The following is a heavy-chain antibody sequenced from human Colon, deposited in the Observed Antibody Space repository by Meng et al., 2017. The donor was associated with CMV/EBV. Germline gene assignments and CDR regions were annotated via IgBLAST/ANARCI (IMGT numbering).Heavy chain of an antibody. CDR1: GFTFTTYA. CDR3: ARSSEMIAVVIDY. CDR2: ISSASGSAK. J-gene: IGHJ4*02. Sequence: GESLKISCAASGFTFTTYAMSWIRQAPGKGLEWVAYISSASGSAKYYADSVKGRFTISRDNANNSLYLQMNSLRAEDTAVYYCARSSEMIAVVIDYWGQGTLVTVSS. V-gene: IGHV3-11*01. D-gene: IGHD3-22*01.